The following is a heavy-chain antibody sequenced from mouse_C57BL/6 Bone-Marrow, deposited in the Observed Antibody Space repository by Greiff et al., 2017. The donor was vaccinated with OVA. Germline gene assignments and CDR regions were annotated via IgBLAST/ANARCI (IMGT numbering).Heavy chain of an antibody. D-gene: IGHD1-1*01. CDR2: INPNYGTT. J-gene: IGHJ1*03. V-gene: IGHV1-39*01. CDR1: GYSLTDYN. CDR3: ALYYGSSYRYIDV. Sequence: VQLKQSGPELVKPGASVKISCKASGYSLTDYNMNWVKQSNGKSLEWIGVINPNYGTTSYNQKFKGKATLTVDQSSSTAYMQLNSLTSEDSAVYYCALYYGSSYRYIDVWGTGTTVTVSS.